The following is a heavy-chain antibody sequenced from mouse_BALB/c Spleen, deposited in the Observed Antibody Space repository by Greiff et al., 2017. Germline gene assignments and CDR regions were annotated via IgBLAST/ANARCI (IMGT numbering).Heavy chain of an antibody. V-gene: IGHV1S135*01. CDR2: IDPFNGGT. Sequence: VQLKESGPELVKPGASVKISCKTSGYTFTEYTMHWVKQSHGKSLEWIGYIDPFNGGTSYNQKFKGKATLTVDKSSSTAYMHLSSLTSEDSAVYYCARGGGYYYAMDYWGQGTSVTVSS. CDR3: ARGGGYYYAMDY. J-gene: IGHJ4*01. D-gene: IGHD2-2*01. CDR1: GYTFTEYT.